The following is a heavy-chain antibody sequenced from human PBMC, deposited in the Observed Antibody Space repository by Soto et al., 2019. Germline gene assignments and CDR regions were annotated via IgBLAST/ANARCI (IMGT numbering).Heavy chain of an antibody. D-gene: IGHD2-2*01. CDR3: ASDGPYASRMGV. CDR2: LHSGGDT. V-gene: IGHV3-53*04. J-gene: IGHJ6*02. CDR1: GIPVSSNY. Sequence: EVQLVESGGGLVQPGGSLRLSCAASGIPVSSNYMTWVRQAPGKGLEWVSVLHSGGDTYYANSVKGRFTISRHDSTNTLFLLMNSLSPEDTAVYYCASDGPYASRMGVWGQGTTVTVSS.